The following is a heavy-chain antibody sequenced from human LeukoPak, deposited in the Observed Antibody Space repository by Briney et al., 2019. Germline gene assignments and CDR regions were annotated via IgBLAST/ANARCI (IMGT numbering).Heavy chain of an antibody. CDR2: ISAYNGNT. CDR3: ARDSSGGGYVLVY. J-gene: IGHJ4*02. V-gene: IGHV1-18*01. CDR1: GYTFTSYG. Sequence: ASVNVSCTASGYTFTSYGISWVRQAPGQGLEWMGWISAYNGNTNYAQKLQGRVTMTTDTSTSTAYMELRSLRSDDTAVFYCARDSSGGGYVLVYWGQGTLVTVSS. D-gene: IGHD5-12*01.